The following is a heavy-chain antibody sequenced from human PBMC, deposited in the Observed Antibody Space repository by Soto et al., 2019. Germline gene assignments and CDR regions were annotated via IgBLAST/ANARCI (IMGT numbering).Heavy chain of an antibody. CDR3: ARPTYYYDSSGPPAY. J-gene: IGHJ4*02. CDR2: ISSSSSTI. Sequence: PGGSLRLSCAASGFIFRDWFMSWIRQAPGKGLEWFSYISSSSSTIFYTDSVKGRFTVSRDNAKNSLYLQMNSLRAEDTAFYYCARPTYYYDSSGPPAYWGQGTLVTVSS. CDR1: GFIFRDWF. V-gene: IGHV3-11*04. D-gene: IGHD3-22*01.